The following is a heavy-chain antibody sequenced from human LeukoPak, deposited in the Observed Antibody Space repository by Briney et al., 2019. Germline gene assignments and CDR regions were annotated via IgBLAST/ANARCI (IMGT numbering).Heavy chain of an antibody. J-gene: IGHJ4*02. CDR1: GDSINNYY. CDR3: ARGRSLYYDISGYDY. CDR2: IYSSGSM. Sequence: SETLSLTCTVSGDSINNYYWTWLRQPAGKGLEWIGRIYSSGSMNYNPSLKSRVAISVDKSKNQFSLKLRSVTAAETAVYYCARGRSLYYDISGYDYWGQGIRVTVSS. D-gene: IGHD3-22*01. V-gene: IGHV4-4*07.